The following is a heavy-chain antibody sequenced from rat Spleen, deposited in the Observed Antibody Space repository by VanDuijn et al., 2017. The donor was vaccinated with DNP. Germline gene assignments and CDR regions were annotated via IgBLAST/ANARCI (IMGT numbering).Heavy chain of an antibody. CDR2: IYTGSGGT. CDR3: ARRRLPYWYFDF. CDR1: GYSFTTYY. J-gene: IGHJ1*01. Sequence: QVQLQQSGAVLAKPGSSVKISCKASGYSFTTYYIGWIKQTTGQGLEYIGYIYTGSGGTNYNEKFKGKATLTVDKSSSTAFMQLSSLTPDDSAVYYCARRRLPYWYFDFWGPGTMVTVSS. D-gene: IGHD1-4*01. V-gene: IGHV1-43*01.